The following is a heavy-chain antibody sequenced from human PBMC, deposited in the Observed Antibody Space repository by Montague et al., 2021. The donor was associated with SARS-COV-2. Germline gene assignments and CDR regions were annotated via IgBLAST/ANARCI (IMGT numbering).Heavy chain of an antibody. Sequence: SETLSLTCTVSGYSISSGYYWGWIRQPPGKGLEWIGSIYHSGSTYYNPSLKSRGTISVDTSKNQFSLKLSSVTAADTAVYYCARDVRYYDFWSGRAQTSPDYWGQGTLVTVSS. CDR1: GYSISSGYY. CDR3: ARDVRYYDFWSGRAQTSPDY. V-gene: IGHV4-38-2*02. CDR2: IYHSGST. J-gene: IGHJ4*02. D-gene: IGHD3-3*01.